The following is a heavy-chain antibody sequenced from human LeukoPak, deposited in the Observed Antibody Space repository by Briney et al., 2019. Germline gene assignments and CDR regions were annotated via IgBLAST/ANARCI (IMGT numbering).Heavy chain of an antibody. CDR3: ARHVKGATNAFEI. V-gene: IGHV4-59*08. CDR2: IYYSGST. Sequence: PSETLSLTCTVSGGSISSYYWSWVRQPPGKGLEWIGHIYYSGSTSYNPSLKSRVTTLVDTSKNQFSLELSSVTAADTAVYYCARHVKGATNAFEIWGQGTMVTLSS. D-gene: IGHD1-26*01. CDR1: GGSISSYY. J-gene: IGHJ3*02.